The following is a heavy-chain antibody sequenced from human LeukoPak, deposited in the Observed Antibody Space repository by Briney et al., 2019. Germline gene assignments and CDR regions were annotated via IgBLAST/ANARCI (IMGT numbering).Heavy chain of an antibody. Sequence: ASVKVSCKASGYTFTGYYMHWVRQAPGQGLEWMGWINPNSGGTNYAQKFQGRVTMTRDTSISTAYMELSRLRSGDTAVYYCARVGSGYYESDYWGQGSLLTDSS. D-gene: IGHD3-22*01. CDR3: ARVGSGYYESDY. CDR1: GYTFTGYY. V-gene: IGHV1-2*02. J-gene: IGHJ4*02. CDR2: INPNSGGT.